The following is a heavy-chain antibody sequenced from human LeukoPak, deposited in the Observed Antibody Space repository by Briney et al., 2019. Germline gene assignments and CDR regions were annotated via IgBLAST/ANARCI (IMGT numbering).Heavy chain of an antibody. CDR1: GFTFDDYA. Sequence: GGSLRLSCAASGFTFDDYAMHWVRQAPGKGLEWVSGISWNSGSIGYADSVKGRFTISRDNAKNSLYLQMNSLRAEDTAVYYCAKDNGPAASWFDPWGQGTLVTVSS. V-gene: IGHV3-9*01. CDR2: ISWNSGSI. CDR3: AKDNGPAASWFDP. J-gene: IGHJ5*02. D-gene: IGHD2-2*01.